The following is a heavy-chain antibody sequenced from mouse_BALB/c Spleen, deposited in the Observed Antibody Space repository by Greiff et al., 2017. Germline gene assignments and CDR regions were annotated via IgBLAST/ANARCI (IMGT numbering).Heavy chain of an antibody. D-gene: IGHD2-4*01. J-gene: IGHJ3*01. CDR1: GYAFTNYW. CDR3: ARGEDYDEGFAY. V-gene: IGHV1-63*01. CDR2: IYPGSGNT. Sequence: QVHVKQSGAELVRPGTSVKISCKASGYAFTNYWLGWVKQRPGHGLEWIGDIYPGSGNTYYNEKFKGKATLTADKSSSTAYMQLSSLTSEDSAVYFCARGEDYDEGFAYWGQGTLVTVSA.